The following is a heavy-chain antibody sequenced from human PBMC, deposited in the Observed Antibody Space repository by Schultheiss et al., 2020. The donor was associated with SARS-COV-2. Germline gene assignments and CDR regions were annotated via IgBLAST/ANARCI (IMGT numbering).Heavy chain of an antibody. CDR2: IYSDGNT. D-gene: IGHD2-8*01. J-gene: IGHJ6*02. Sequence: GGSLRLSCAASGFTFSNAWMSWVRQAPGKGLEWVSIIYSDGNTYYADSVKGRFIISRDNSKNTLYLQMNRLRAEDTAVYYCAREVYAIHYYYYGMDVWGQGTTVTVSS. V-gene: IGHV3-66*01. CDR3: AREVYAIHYYYYGMDV. CDR1: GFTFSNAW.